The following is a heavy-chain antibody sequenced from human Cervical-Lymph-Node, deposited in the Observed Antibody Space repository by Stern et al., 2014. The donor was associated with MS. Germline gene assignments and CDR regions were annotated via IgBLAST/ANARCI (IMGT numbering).Heavy chain of an antibody. CDR1: GFTFSHYG. J-gene: IGHJ3*01. CDR3: ARDLGEWVLLPFGAFDL. D-gene: IGHD3-16*01. CDR2: ISYDESNK. V-gene: IGHV3-30*05. Sequence: VQLEESGGGVVQPGRSLRLSCAASGFTFSHYGMHWVRQAPGKGLEWVAVISYDESNKDYADSVKGRFTISRDNSKDTLYLHMNSLRVEDTAVYYCARDLGEWVLLPFGAFDLWGQGAMVSVSS.